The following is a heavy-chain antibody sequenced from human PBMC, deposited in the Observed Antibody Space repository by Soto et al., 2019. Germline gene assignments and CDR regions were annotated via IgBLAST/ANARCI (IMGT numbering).Heavy chain of an antibody. CDR2: IYPGYSDT. D-gene: IGHD3-10*01. CDR3: ARLGGYYYGSGSRSLYNWFDR. J-gene: IGHJ5*02. Sequence: PGEALKISCKGSGYSFTSYWIGWVRQMPGKGLEGMGIIYPGYSDTRYSPSFQGQVTILADKAISTADLQWSSLKASETAMYYCARLGGYYYGSGSRSLYNWFDRWGQGTLVTVSS. V-gene: IGHV5-51*01. CDR1: GYSFTSYW.